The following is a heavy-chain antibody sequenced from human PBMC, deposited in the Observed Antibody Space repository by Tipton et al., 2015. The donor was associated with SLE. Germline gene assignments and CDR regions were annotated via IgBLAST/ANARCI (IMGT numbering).Heavy chain of an antibody. Sequence: SLRLSCAASGFTFSSYGMHWVRQAPGKGLEWVAVISYDGSNKYYADSVKGRFTISRDNSKNTLYLQMNSLRAEDTAVYYCARESGYYDSSGYYPLDYWGQGTLVTVSS. V-gene: IGHV3-30*03. CDR3: ARESGYYDSSGYYPLDY. CDR1: GFTFSSYG. J-gene: IGHJ4*02. CDR2: ISYDGSNK. D-gene: IGHD3-22*01.